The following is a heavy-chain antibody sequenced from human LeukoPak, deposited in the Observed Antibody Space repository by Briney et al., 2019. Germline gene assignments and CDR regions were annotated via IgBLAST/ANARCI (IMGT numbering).Heavy chain of an antibody. CDR3: ARGKWLVGYYYYMDV. J-gene: IGHJ6*03. Sequence: SETLSLTCTVSGGSISSYYWSWIRQPPGKGLEWIGYIYYSGSTNYNPSLKSRVTISVDTSKNQFSLKLSSVTAADTAVYYCARGKWLVGYYYYMDVRGKGTTVTVSS. V-gene: IGHV4-59*01. D-gene: IGHD6-19*01. CDR2: IYYSGST. CDR1: GGSISSYY.